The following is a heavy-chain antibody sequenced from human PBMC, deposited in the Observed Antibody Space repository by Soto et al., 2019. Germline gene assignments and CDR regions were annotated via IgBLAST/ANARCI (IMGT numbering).Heavy chain of an antibody. CDR3: VSLQTSGWPGVH. CDR1: GYSFSGYY. Sequence: ASVKVSFKASGYSFSGYYIQWVRQAPGQGPEWLGWIYPNTETTDSSKKFQGRVTMTSDVSTRTVYMGLRDLRSDDTAVYYCVSLQTSGWPGVHWGQGTLVTVSS. V-gene: IGHV1-2*02. D-gene: IGHD6-25*01. J-gene: IGHJ4*02. CDR2: IYPNTETT.